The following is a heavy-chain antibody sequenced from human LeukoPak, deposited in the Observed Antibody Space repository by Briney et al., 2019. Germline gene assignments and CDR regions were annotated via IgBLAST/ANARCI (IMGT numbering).Heavy chain of an antibody. CDR3: AGNSSSSPFDY. CDR2: ISSNGGST. CDR1: GFTFSSYA. V-gene: IGHV3-64*01. J-gene: IGHJ4*02. D-gene: IGHD6-6*01. Sequence: GGSLRLSCVASGFTFSSYAMHWVRQAPGKGLEYVSAISSNGGSTYYANSVKGRFTISRDNSKNTLYLQMGSLRAEDTAVYYCAGNSSSSPFDYWGQGTLVTVSS.